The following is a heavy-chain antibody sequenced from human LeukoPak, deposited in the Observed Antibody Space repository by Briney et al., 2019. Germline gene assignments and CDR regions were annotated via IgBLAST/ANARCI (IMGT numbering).Heavy chain of an antibody. CDR1: GGSISSNTYY. CDR3: ARFWPFGGVIDHAFDS. J-gene: IGHJ4*02. D-gene: IGHD3-16*02. Sequence: SETLSLTCTVSGGSISSNTYYWGWIRQPPGKGLEWIGSIYYSGSTYYNPSLKSRVTISVDTSKNHFSLKMTSVTAADTAVYYCARFWPFGGVIDHAFDSWGQGALVTVSS. CDR2: IYYSGST. V-gene: IGHV4-39*07.